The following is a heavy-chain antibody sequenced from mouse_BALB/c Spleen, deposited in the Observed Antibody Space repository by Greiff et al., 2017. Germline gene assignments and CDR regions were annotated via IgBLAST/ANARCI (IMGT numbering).Heavy chain of an antibody. CDR3: AREGGFAY. J-gene: IGHJ3*01. CDR2: ISYSGST. V-gene: IGHV3-2*02. Sequence: EVQLVESGPGLVKPSQSLSLTCTVTGYSITSDYAWNWIRQFPGNKLEWMGYISYSGSTSYNPSLKSRIAITRDTSKNQFFLQLNSVTTEDTATYYCAREGGFAYWGQGTLVTVSA. CDR1: GYSITSDYA.